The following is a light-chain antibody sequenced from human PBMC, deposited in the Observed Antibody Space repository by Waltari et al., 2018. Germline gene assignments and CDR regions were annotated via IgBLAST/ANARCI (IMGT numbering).Light chain of an antibody. CDR3: QHGYGVPLT. J-gene: IGKJ4*01. CDR1: ENLNNY. V-gene: IGKV1-39*01. CDR2: KAS. Sequence: DIQMTQSPSSLSASLGDRVTITCRASENLNNYLHWYQQKPGKAPKLLIYKASILHGGVPSRFSGSGSGTDYTLIISSLQSDDVATYYCQHGYGVPLTFGGGTTIDIK.